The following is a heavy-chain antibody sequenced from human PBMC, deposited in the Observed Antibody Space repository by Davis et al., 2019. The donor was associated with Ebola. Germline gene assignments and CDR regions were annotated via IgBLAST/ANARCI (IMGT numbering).Heavy chain of an antibody. CDR1: GGSLSAYY. V-gene: IGHV4-59*01. CDR3: ARTYYYDSSGYYLYYYYGMDV. D-gene: IGHD3-22*01. Sequence: PSETLSLTCTVSGGSLSAYYWNWIRQPPGKGLEWIGYVQNIGSTKYNPSLRSRVTISVDTSKNQFSLKLSSVTAADTAVYYCARTYYYDSSGYYLYYYYGMDVWGQGTTVTVSS. J-gene: IGHJ6*02. CDR2: VQNIGST.